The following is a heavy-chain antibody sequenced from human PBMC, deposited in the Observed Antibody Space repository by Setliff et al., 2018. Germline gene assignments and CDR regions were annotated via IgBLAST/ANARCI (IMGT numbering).Heavy chain of an antibody. CDR1: GASISGSAYY. V-gene: IGHV4-39*07. CDR2: IYYSGST. D-gene: IGHD2-2*02. CDR3: ARDRQYCSSTSCYTSYFYYYAMDI. J-gene: IGHJ6*02. Sequence: SETLSLTCNVSGASISGSAYYWGWIRQPPGKGPEWIGSIYYSGSTNYNPSLKSRVTISLDTSRNQVSLKLSSVTAADTAVYYCARDRQYCSSTSCYTSYFYYYAMDIWGQGTTVTVSS.